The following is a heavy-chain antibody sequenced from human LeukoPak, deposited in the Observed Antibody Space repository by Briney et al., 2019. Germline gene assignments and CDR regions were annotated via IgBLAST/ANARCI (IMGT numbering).Heavy chain of an antibody. CDR1: GYAFTSYG. J-gene: IGHJ6*03. CDR2: ISAYNGNT. D-gene: IGHD3-22*01. Sequence: ASVKVSCKASGYAFTSYGISWVRQAPGQGLERMGWISAYNGNTNYAQKLQGRVTMTTDTSTSTAYMELRSLRSDDTAVYYCTRGSIAYYYMDVWGKGTTVTISS. V-gene: IGHV1-18*01. CDR3: TRGSIAYYYMDV.